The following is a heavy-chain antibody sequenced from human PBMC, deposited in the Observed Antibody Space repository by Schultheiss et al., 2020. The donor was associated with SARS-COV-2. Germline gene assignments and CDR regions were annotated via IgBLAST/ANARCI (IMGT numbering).Heavy chain of an antibody. CDR3: ARGELLRFLEWLLYKWGMDV. J-gene: IGHJ6*02. D-gene: IGHD3-3*01. V-gene: IGHV3-30*04. CDR2: ISYDGSNK. Sequence: GGSLRLSCAASGFTFSSYAMHWVRQAPGKGLEWVAVISYDGSNKYYADSVKGRFTISRDNSKNTLYLQMNSLRAEDTAVYYCARGELLRFLEWLLYKWGMDVWGQGTTVTVSS. CDR1: GFTFSSYA.